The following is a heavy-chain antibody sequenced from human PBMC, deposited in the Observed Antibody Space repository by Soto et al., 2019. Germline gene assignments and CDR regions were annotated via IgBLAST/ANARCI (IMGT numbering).Heavy chain of an antibody. J-gene: IGHJ4*02. CDR3: ATEGRGDCGGDCYLDF. V-gene: IGHV1-2*04. Sequence: QVQLVQSGPEVKKSGASVKVSCKASGYTFTDYYIHWVRQAPGQGLEWMGWINPNSGGTNYAQNFQGWVTLTRDTSISTVYMELTRLKSDDTAVYYRATEGRGDCGGDCYLDFWGQGTLVTVSS. D-gene: IGHD2-21*02. CDR2: INPNSGGT. CDR1: GYTFTDYY.